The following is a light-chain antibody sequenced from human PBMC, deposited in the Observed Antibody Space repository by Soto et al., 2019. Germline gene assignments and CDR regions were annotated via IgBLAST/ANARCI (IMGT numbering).Light chain of an antibody. Sequence: DIQMTQSPSSLSASVGDRVTITCQASQNIRKYLNWYQHKLGKAPKLLISDASNLEPGVPSSFRASGSGTDFTFTISGLQPGDRATYFCQQYDELPYTVGGGTRLEI. J-gene: IGKJ2*01. V-gene: IGKV1-33*01. CDR1: QNIRKY. CDR3: QQYDELPYT. CDR2: DAS.